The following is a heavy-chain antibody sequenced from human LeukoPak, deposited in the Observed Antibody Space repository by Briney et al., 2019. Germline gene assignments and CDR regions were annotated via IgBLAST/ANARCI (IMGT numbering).Heavy chain of an antibody. J-gene: IGHJ4*02. CDR1: GFTFSSYA. Sequence: GESLRLSCAASGFTFSSYAMSWVRQAPGKGLEWVSAISGSGGSTYYADSVKGRFTISRDNSKNTLYLQMNSLRAEDTAVYYCADITWTRGQSFDNWGQGTLVTVSA. V-gene: IGHV3-23*01. D-gene: IGHD2-15*01. CDR2: ISGSGGST. CDR3: ADITWTRGQSFDN.